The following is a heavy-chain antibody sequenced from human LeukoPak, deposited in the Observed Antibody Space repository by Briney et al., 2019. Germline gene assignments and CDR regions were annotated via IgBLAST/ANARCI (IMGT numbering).Heavy chain of an antibody. V-gene: IGHV4-34*01. CDR3: ARLSGSGSHVYYYYYYMDV. D-gene: IGHD6-19*01. J-gene: IGHJ6*03. CDR2: INHSGST. CDR1: GGSFSGYY. Sequence: SETPSLTCAVYGGSFSGYYWSWIRQPPGKGLEWIGEINHSGSTNYNPSLKSRVTISVDTSKNQFSLKLSSVTAADTAVYYCARLSGSGSHVYYYYYYMDVWGKGTTVTVSS.